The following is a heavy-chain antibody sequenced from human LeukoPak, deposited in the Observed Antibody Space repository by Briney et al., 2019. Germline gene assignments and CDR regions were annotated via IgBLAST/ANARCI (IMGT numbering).Heavy chain of an antibody. CDR1: GFTFSGYA. CDR3: AKHSGGIAVHPSPSDH. J-gene: IGHJ4*02. V-gene: IGHV3-30-3*02. CDR2: ISYDGSNE. D-gene: IGHD6-19*01. Sequence: PGGSLRLSCAASGFTFSGYAMHWVRQAPGKGLEWVAVISYDGSNEYYADSVKGRFTISRDNSKNTVYLQMNSMRGEDTGVYYCAKHSGGIAVHPSPSDHWGQGTLVTVST.